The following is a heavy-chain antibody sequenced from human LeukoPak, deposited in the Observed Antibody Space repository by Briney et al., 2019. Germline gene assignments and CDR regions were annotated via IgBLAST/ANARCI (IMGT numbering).Heavy chain of an antibody. D-gene: IGHD1-1*01. CDR1: GFAFGGEA. J-gene: IGHJ4*02. V-gene: IGHV3-23*01. Sequence: GGSLRLSCAVSGFAFGGEAMSWVRQSPARGLEWVASISPGGGTTYYADYVKGRFTISRDNSKNSLFVQMNSLRAKDTAVYFCAKSRSGSANWALQIFDNWGQGTLVTVSS. CDR2: ISPGGGTT. CDR3: AKSRSGSANWALQIFDN.